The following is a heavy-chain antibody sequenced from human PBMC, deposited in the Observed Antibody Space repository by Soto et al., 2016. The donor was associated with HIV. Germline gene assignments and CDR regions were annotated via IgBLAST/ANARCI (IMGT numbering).Heavy chain of an antibody. J-gene: IGHJ4*02. CDR3: AEAGAGYSSSWVRAFDY. CDR1: RFTFSSYA. D-gene: IGHD6-13*01. V-gene: IGHV3-23*01. Sequence: EVQLLESGGGLVQPGGSLRLSCAASRFTFSSYAMSWVRQAPGKGLEWVSVISGSGGSTYYADSVKGRFTISRDNSKNTLYLQMNSLRAEDTAVYYCAEAGAGYSSSWVRAFDYWGQGTLVTVSS. CDR2: ISGSGGST.